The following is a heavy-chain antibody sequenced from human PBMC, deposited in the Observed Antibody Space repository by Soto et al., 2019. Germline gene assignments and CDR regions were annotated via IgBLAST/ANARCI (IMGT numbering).Heavy chain of an antibody. J-gene: IGHJ6*02. D-gene: IGHD3-9*01. CDR3: ARDRLRYFDWLLYGGMDV. Sequence: ASVKVSCKASGYTFTSYGISWVRQAPGQGLEWMGWISAYNGNTNYAQKLQGRVTISRDNSKNTLYLQMNSLRAEDTAVYYCARDRLRYFDWLLYGGMDVWGQGTTVTVSS. V-gene: IGHV1-18*01. CDR1: GYTFTSYG. CDR2: ISAYNGNT.